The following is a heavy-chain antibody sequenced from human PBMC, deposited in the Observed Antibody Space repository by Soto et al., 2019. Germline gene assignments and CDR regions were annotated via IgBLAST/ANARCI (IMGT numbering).Heavy chain of an antibody. CDR1: GYSFTSYW. CDR2: IYAGDSDT. D-gene: IGHD1-7*01. CDR3: ARQIGNYPDAFDI. V-gene: IGHV5-51*01. J-gene: IGHJ3*02. Sequence: GESLKISCKGSGYSFTSYWIGWVRQMPGKGLEWMGIIYAGDSDTTYSPSFQGQVTISADKSITTAYLQWSSLKASDTAMYYCARQIGNYPDAFDIWGQGTMVTVSS.